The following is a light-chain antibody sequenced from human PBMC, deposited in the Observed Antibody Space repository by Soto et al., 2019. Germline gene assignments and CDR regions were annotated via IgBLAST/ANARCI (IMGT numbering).Light chain of an antibody. CDR3: RQIFDLPRT. J-gene: IGKJ1*01. CDR1: ECIRTS. CDR2: DAS. Sequence: DIQMTQSPSSLSASVGDRVTITCRAIECIRTSLNRYQKKAGKTPKFLIYDASNLESGVPSRFTGSGFGTDITLTISSLHPEDFATYYCRQIFDLPRTCGQGTTVDIK. V-gene: IGKV1-39*01.